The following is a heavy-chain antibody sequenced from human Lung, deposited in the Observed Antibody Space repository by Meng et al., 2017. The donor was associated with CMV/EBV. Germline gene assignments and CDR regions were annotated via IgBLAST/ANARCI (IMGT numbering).Heavy chain of an antibody. CDR2: IYYSGST. CDR1: GGPISSSSYY. J-gene: IGHJ2*01. CDR3: ASPLGILGIVDL. Sequence: QLVLQESGPGLVNPSETLSLPCTVSGGPISSSSYYWGWIRQPPGKGLEWIGSIYYSGSTYYNPSLKSRVTISVDTSKNQFSLKLSSVTAADTAVYYCASPLGILGIVDLWGRGTLVTASS. D-gene: IGHD7-27*01. V-gene: IGHV4-39*01.